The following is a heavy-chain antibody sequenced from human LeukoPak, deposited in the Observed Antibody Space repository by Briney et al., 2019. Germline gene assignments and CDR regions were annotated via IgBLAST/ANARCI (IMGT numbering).Heavy chain of an antibody. J-gene: IGHJ2*01. CDR1: GGSISHYF. V-gene: IGHV4-59*08. D-gene: IGHD6-19*01. CDR2: IYYSGST. CDR3: AKTVAGYWYFDL. Sequence: SETLSLTCTVSGGSISHYFWCWIGQPPGKALEWIGYIYYSGSTNYNPSLKSRVTISVDPSKNQFSLKLNSVTAADTAVYYCAKTVAGYWYFDLWGRGTLVTVSS.